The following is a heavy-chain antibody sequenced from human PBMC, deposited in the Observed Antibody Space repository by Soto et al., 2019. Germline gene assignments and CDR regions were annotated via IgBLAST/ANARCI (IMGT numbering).Heavy chain of an antibody. CDR3: AKGSIELPGFDY. CDR2: ISTRSDYI. Sequence: GGSLRLSCTVSGFTLSLYSMNWVRQAPGKGLEWVSSISTRSDYIYYADSVKGRFTISRDNAKNSLYLQMNSLRAEDTAVYYCAKGSIELPGFDYWGQGTLVTVSS. CDR1: GFTLSLYS. D-gene: IGHD2-15*01. V-gene: IGHV3-21*04. J-gene: IGHJ4*02.